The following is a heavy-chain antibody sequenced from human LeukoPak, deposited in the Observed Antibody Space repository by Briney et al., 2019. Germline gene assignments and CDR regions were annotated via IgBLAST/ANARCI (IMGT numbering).Heavy chain of an antibody. D-gene: IGHD3-22*01. CDR2: ISGSGGST. CDR1: GFTFSSYA. Sequence: SGGSLRLSCAASGFTFSSYAMSWVRQAPGKGLEWVSAISGSGGSTYYADSVKGRFTISRDNSKNTLYLQMNSLRAEDTAVYYCAKDASYYDSSGYYSFDYWGQGTLVTVSS. V-gene: IGHV3-23*01. J-gene: IGHJ4*02. CDR3: AKDASYYDSSGYYSFDY.